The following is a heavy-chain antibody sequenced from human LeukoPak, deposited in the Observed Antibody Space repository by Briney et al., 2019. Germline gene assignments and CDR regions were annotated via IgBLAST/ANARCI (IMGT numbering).Heavy chain of an antibody. V-gene: IGHV1-46*01. Sequence: ASVKISCKASGYTFTSYYMHWVRQAPGQGLEWMGIINPRRGSSSYAQKFQGRVTMTRNTSTSTVYMELSSLRSEDTAVYYCARGLQQLVTGDDYWGQGTLVTVSS. D-gene: IGHD6-13*01. CDR2: INPRRGSS. CDR1: GYTFTSYY. CDR3: ARGLQQLVTGDDY. J-gene: IGHJ4*02.